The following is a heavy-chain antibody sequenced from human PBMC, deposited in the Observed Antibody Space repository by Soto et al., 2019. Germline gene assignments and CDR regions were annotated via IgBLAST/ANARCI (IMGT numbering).Heavy chain of an antibody. Sequence: GGSLRLSCAASGFTFSSYGMHWVRQAPGKGLEWVAVISYGGSNKYYADSVKGRFTISRDNSKNTLYLQMNSLRAEDTAVYYCAKTEEWELLYYYYGMDVWGQGTTVTVSS. J-gene: IGHJ6*02. D-gene: IGHD1-26*01. V-gene: IGHV3-30*18. CDR1: GFTFSSYG. CDR2: ISYGGSNK. CDR3: AKTEEWELLYYYYGMDV.